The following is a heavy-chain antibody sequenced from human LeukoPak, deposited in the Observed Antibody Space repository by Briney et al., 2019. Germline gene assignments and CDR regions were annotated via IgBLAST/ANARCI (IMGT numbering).Heavy chain of an antibody. Sequence: SETLSLTCTVSSGSISRGRYYWRWIRQPPGKGLEWIGYIYYSGSTNYNPSLKSRVTISLDTSRNQFSLKLSSVTAAHTAVYYRARSPGIAAADTHFGFWGQGTLVTVSS. J-gene: IGHJ4*02. V-gene: IGHV4-61*01. CDR2: IYYSGST. D-gene: IGHD6-13*01. CDR3: ARSPGIAAADTHFGF. CDR1: SGSISRGRYY.